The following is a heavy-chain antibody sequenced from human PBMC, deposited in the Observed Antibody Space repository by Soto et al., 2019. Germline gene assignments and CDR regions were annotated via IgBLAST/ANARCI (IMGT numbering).Heavy chain of an antibody. J-gene: IGHJ4*02. Sequence: GGSLRLSCAASGFTFSSYGMHWVRQAPGKGLEWVAVISYDGSNKYYADSVRGRFAISRDNSNSMLYLQMNSLRAEDTAVYYCANIRNVVYAHNAYWGQGTLVTVSS. V-gene: IGHV3-30*18. CDR1: GFTFSSYG. D-gene: IGHD2-8*02. CDR2: ISYDGSNK. CDR3: ANIRNVVYAHNAY.